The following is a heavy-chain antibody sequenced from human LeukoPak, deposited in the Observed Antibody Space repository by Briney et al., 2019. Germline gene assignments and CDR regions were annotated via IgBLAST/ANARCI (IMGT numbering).Heavy chain of an antibody. J-gene: IGHJ4*02. CDR3: ARGLQLRYFDWLYYFDY. CDR1: GFTFSNAW. CDR2: INHSGST. Sequence: GSLRLSCAASGFTFSNAWMSWIRQPPGKGLEWIGEINHSGSTNYNPSLKSRVTISVDTSKNQFSLKLSSVTAADTAVYYCARGLQLRYFDWLYYFDYWGQGTLVTVSS. V-gene: IGHV4-34*01. D-gene: IGHD3-9*01.